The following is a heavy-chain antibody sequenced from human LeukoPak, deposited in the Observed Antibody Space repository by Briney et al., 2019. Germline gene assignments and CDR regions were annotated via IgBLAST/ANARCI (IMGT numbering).Heavy chain of an antibody. Sequence: GGSLRLSCAASGFTFNNYGMHWVRQAPGKGLEWVAVISYDGRNIHYPDSVKGRFTISRDISTDTLWLQMDSLRTEDTAVCYCAKGPLRGTAAAIDYWGQGTLITVSS. CDR2: ISYDGRNI. J-gene: IGHJ4*02. D-gene: IGHD2-2*01. CDR3: AKGPLRGTAAAIDY. CDR1: GFTFNNYG. V-gene: IGHV3-30*18.